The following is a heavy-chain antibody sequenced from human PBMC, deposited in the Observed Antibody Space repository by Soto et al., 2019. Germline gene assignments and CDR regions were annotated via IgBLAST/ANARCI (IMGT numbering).Heavy chain of an antibody. CDR3: ARGILAPDFYGLDV. CDR1: GVSISNGNW. D-gene: IGHD2-8*02. CDR2: VFHSGDT. J-gene: IGHJ6*02. V-gene: IGHV4-4*02. Sequence: QVQLQESGPGLVKPSGTLSLTCAVSGVSISNGNWWIWVRQPPGKGLEWIGEVFHSGDTNYNPSLKSRVNLSLDKSRSQFSLNLNSVTAADTAMYYCARGILAPDFYGLDVWGQGTTVTVSS.